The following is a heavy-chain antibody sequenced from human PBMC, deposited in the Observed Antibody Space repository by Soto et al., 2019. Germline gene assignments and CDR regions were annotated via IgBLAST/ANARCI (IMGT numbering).Heavy chain of an antibody. CDR3: AKDRISGYEYSFSYFYGMAV. CDR1: GHTVSSYG. V-gene: IGHV3-30*18. D-gene: IGHD5-12*01. J-gene: IGHJ6*02. Sequence: GESLTLSCAASGHTVSSYGMHWVRHAPGQGLEWVTIISYDGISQYYEGSVKGRFTVYRQNTKDTLVLQMNTLRVEDTAVYYCAKDRISGYEYSFSYFYGMAVWGQGTTVTVSS. CDR2: ISYDGISQ.